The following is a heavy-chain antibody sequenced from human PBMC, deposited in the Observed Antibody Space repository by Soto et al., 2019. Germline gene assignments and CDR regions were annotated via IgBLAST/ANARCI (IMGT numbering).Heavy chain of an antibody. V-gene: IGHV1-2*04. J-gene: IGHJ5*02. D-gene: IGHD6-13*01. CDR1: GYTFTGYY. CDR3: AREQKLVQNNNWLYP. CDR2: INPNSGGT. Sequence: ASVKVSCKASGYTFTGYYMHWVRQAPGQGLEWMGWINPNSGGTNYAQKFQGWVTMTRDTSISTAYMELSRLRSDDTAVYYCAREQKLVQNNNWLYPCGQGTLVTVSS.